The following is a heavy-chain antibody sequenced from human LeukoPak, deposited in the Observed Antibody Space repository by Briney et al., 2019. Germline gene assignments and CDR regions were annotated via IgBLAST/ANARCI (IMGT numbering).Heavy chain of an antibody. CDR2: ISSGGST. J-gene: IGHJ4*02. D-gene: IGHD3-22*01. CDR1: GGSISSSGYY. CDR3: ARRSYDGSGYYYVDY. Sequence: PSETLSLTCTVSGGSISSSGYYWGWIRQPPGKGLEWIGSISSGGSTHYIPSLKSRVTISVDTSKNQFSLKLSSVTAADTAVHYCARRSYDGSGYYYVDYWGQGTLVTVSS. V-gene: IGHV4-39*01.